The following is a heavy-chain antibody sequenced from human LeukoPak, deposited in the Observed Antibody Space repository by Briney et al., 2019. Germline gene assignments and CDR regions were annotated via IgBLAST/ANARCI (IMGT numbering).Heavy chain of an antibody. Sequence: GGSLRLSCAASGFTFSSYAMHWVRQAPGKGLEWVAVISYDGSNKYYADSVKGRFTISRDNSKNTLYLQMNSLRAEDTAVYYCASPPHYYDSSGYYFDYWGQGTLVTVSS. D-gene: IGHD3-22*01. CDR3: ASPPHYYDSSGYYFDY. CDR2: ISYDGSNK. CDR1: GFTFSSYA. V-gene: IGHV3-30*01. J-gene: IGHJ4*02.